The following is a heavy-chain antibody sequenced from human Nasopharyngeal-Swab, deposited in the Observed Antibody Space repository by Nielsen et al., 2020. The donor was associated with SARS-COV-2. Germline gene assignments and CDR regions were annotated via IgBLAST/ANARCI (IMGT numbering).Heavy chain of an antibody. Sequence: SETLSLTCTVSGASMSGYSWSWIRQPPGKGLEWIAFMYDNEYTNYNPSLRGRATISLDTSKNQFSLKVTSVTAADTAVYYCARDRELEATILVYFAYWGQGTLVTVSS. J-gene: IGHJ4*02. V-gene: IGHV4-59*01. CDR1: GASMSGYS. CDR2: MYDNEYT. D-gene: IGHD5-12*01. CDR3: ARDRELEATILVYFAY.